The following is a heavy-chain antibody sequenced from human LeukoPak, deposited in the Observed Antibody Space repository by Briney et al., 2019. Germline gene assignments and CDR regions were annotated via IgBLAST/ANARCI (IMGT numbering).Heavy chain of an antibody. Sequence: PSQTLSLTCTVSGGSISSGSYYWSWIRQPAGKGLEWIGRIYTSGSTNYNPSLKSRVTISVDTSKNQFSLKLSSVTAADTAVYYCARGLRHQVVRYWGQGTLVTVSS. J-gene: IGHJ4*02. V-gene: IGHV4-61*02. CDR3: ARGLRHQVVRY. CDR2: IYTSGST. CDR1: GGSISSGSYY. D-gene: IGHD3-22*01.